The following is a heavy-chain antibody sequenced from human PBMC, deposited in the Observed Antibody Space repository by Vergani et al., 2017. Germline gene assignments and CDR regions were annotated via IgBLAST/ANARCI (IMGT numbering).Heavy chain of an antibody. V-gene: IGHV3-74*01. CDR2: INSDGSST. D-gene: IGHD6-13*01. CDR1: GFTFSSYW. Sequence: EVQLVESGGGLVQPGGSLRLSCAASGFTFSSYWMHWVRQAPGTGLGWVSRINSDGSSTSYADSVKGRFTISRDNAKNTLYLQMNSLRAEDTAVYYCARVSKYSSSWTPFDYWGQGTLVTVSS. CDR3: ARVSKYSSSWTPFDY. J-gene: IGHJ4*02.